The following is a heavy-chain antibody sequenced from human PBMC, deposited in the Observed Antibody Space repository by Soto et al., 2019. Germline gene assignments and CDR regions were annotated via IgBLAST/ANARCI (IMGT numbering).Heavy chain of an antibody. CDR2: IYPLNSET. CDR3: ARPSNGYSGYDYRRSYYYALDV. V-gene: IGHV5-51*01. D-gene: IGHD5-12*01. Sequence: PWESLNSFKGTFAAYSIAWVRQLPGKGLEWMGIIYPLNSETRYSPSFQGQVTISADKSIDTAYLQWSSLKASDTATYYCARPSNGYSGYDYRRSYYYALDVWGPRDQGQRLL. CDR1: FAAYS. J-gene: IGHJ6*01.